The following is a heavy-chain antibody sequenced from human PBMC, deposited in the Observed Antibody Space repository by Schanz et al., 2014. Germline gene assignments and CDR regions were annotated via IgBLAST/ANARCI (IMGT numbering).Heavy chain of an antibody. J-gene: IGHJ3*02. CDR3: AKGRFGELSAFDI. D-gene: IGHD3-10*01. V-gene: IGHV3-48*01. CDR1: EFTFSSNS. Sequence: EVQLVQSGGGLVQPGGSLRLSCAASEFTFSSNSMNWVRQAPGKGLEWISYIGSSSSRIDHADSVKGRFTISRDNSKSTLYLQMKSLRAEDTTVYYCAKGRFGELSAFDIWGQGTMVTVSS. CDR2: IGSSSSRI.